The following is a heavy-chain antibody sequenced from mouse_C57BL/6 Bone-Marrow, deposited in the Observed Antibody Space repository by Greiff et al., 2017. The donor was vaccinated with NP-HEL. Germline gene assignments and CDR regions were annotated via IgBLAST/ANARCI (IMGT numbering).Heavy chain of an antibody. CDR3: ARRVLLIWFAY. CDR1: GFTFSSYG. J-gene: IGHJ3*01. CDR2: ISSGGSYT. V-gene: IGHV5-6*01. Sequence: EVQRVESGGDLVKPGGSLKLSCAASGFTFSSYGISWVRQTPDKRLEWVATISSGGSYTYYKDSVKGRFTMPVDNANNTLYLQMSSLKSEDTAIYYCARRVLLIWFAYWGQGTLVTVSA.